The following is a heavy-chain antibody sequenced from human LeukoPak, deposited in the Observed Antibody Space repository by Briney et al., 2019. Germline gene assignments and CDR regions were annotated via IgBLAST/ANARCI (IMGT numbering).Heavy chain of an antibody. CDR1: GFTFSSYA. V-gene: IGHV3-33*01. D-gene: IGHD3-10*01. Sequence: SGESLRLSCAASGFTFSSYAMHWVRQAPGKGLEWVAIIWSDGNNKYYADSVEGRFTISRDTSKNSLYLQMNSLRAEDTAVYYCASGMVRGVPLARDWGQGTLVTVSS. CDR2: IWSDGNNK. CDR3: ASGMVRGVPLARD. J-gene: IGHJ4*02.